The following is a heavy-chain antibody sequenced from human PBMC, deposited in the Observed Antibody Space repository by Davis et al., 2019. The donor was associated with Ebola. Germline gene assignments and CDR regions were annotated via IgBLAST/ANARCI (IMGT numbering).Heavy chain of an antibody. D-gene: IGHD3-16*01. CDR3: ARTVWGSGADS. V-gene: IGHV1-18*01. CDR1: GYTFMNYG. Sequence: ASVQVSCKASGYTFMNYGISWVRQAPGQGLEWMGWISPYNGNTNYAPKVQGRVPMTTDTSTNTAYMELRSLRSDDTAVEFCARTVWGSGADSWGQGSLVTVSS. CDR2: ISPYNGNT. J-gene: IGHJ4*02.